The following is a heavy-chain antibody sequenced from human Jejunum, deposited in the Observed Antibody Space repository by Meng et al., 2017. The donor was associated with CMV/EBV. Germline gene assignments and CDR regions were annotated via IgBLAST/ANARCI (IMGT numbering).Heavy chain of an antibody. D-gene: IGHD3-10*01. CDR2: LRGDGTTE. Sequence: CAASGFTFSNYWMYWVRQAQGKGLVWVSRLRGDGTTETYADSVRGRFTISRDNVKNMLYLQMNSLRAEDTAVYYCARDRGPGGVDYLGQGTLVTVSS. J-gene: IGHJ4*02. CDR3: ARDRGPGGVDY. V-gene: IGHV3-74*01. CDR1: GFTFSNYW.